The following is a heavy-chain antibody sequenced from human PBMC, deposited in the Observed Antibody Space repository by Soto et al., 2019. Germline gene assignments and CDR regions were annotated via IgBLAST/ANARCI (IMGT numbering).Heavy chain of an antibody. CDR2: IVPMLGTP. CDR3: ARNGTYSSSLSQYSGMDV. V-gene: IGHV1-69*16. CDR1: GGTFDNFI. D-gene: IGHD1-26*01. J-gene: IGHJ6*02. Sequence: QVQLVQYGAEVKEPGSSVRVSCKASGGTFDNFIMNWVRQTPGQGLEWMGGIVPMLGTPTYAEKFKGRVTISTTGSTSTMYMEVTSLRSEDTAIYYCARNGTYSSSLSQYSGMDVWGQGTTVTVSS.